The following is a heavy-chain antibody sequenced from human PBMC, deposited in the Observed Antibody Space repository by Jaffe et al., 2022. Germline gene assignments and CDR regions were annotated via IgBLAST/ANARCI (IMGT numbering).Heavy chain of an antibody. J-gene: IGHJ6*04. D-gene: IGHD2-2*01. Sequence: QLQLQESGPGLVKPSETLSLTCTVSGGSISSSSYYWGWIRQPPGKGLEWIGSIYYSGSTYYNPSLKSRVTISVDTSKNQFSLKLSSVTAADTAVYYCARHGIVVVPAASPLGMDVWGKGTTVTVSS. CDR2: IYYSGST. CDR1: GGSISSSSYY. V-gene: IGHV4-39*01. CDR3: ARHGIVVVPAASPLGMDV.